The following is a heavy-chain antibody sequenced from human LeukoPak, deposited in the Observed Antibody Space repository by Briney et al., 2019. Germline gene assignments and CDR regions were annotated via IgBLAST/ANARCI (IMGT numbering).Heavy chain of an antibody. CDR1: GFTVSSNY. Sequence: GGSLRLSCAASGFTVSSNYMTWVRQAPGKGLEWVSTIYTGGSTYYADSVKDRFTISRDNSKNTLYLQMNSLRAEDTAVYYCARVGADYYYYMDVWGKGTTVTVSS. CDR2: IYTGGST. D-gene: IGHD6-19*01. J-gene: IGHJ6*03. CDR3: ARVGADYYYYMDV. V-gene: IGHV3-66*01.